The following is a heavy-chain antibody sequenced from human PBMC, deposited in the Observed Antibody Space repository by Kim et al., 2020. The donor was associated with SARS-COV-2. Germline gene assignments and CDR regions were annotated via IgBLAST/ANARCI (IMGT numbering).Heavy chain of an antibody. Sequence: GESLKISCKGSGYSFTSYWISWVRQMPGKGLEWMGRIDPNESYSNYSPSFQGHVTISADKSISTAYLQWSSLKVSDTAMYYCARGGFFDAWGQGTLVTVSS. D-gene: IGHD3-16*01. CDR1: GYSFTSYW. J-gene: IGHJ5*02. V-gene: IGHV5-10-1*01. CDR2: IDPNESYS. CDR3: ARGGFFDA.